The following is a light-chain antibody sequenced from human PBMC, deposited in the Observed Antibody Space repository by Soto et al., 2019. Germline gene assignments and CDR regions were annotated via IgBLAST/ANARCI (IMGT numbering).Light chain of an antibody. J-gene: IGLJ2*01. CDR3: CSYAVPEVV. CDR1: SSDVGSYNL. CDR2: EGS. Sequence: QSALTQPASVSGSPGQSITISCTGTSSDVGSYNLVSWYQQHPGKAPKLMIYEGSKRPSGVSNRFSGSKSGNTASLTISGLQAEDEADYYCCSYAVPEVVFGGGTKLTVL. V-gene: IGLV2-23*01.